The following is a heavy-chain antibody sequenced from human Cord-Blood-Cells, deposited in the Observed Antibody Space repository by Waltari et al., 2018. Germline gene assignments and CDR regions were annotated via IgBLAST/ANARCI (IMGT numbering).Heavy chain of an antibody. V-gene: IGHV1-24*01. D-gene: IGHD6-13*01. CDR3: APSLHSSWYGDYYYYYGMDV. J-gene: IGHJ6*02. Sequence: EVKKPGASVKVSCKVSGYTLTELSMHWVRQAPGKGLEWMGGFDPEDGETIYAQKFQGRVTMTEDTSTDTAYMELSSLRSEDTAVYYCAPSLHSSWYGDYYYYYGMDVWGQGTTVTVSS. CDR1: GYTLTELS. CDR2: FDPEDGET.